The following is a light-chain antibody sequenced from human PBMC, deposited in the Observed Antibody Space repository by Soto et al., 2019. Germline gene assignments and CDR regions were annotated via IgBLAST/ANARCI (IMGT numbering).Light chain of an antibody. CDR3: QQYNNWPSVT. CDR2: SAS. J-gene: IGKJ1*01. Sequence: MTQSPATLSVSPGERATLSCRASQSVSSNLAWYQQKPGQAPRLLIYSASTRATGIPARFSGSGSGTEFTLTISSLQSEDFAVYYCQQYNNWPSVTFGQGTKVDIK. CDR1: QSVSSN. V-gene: IGKV3-15*01.